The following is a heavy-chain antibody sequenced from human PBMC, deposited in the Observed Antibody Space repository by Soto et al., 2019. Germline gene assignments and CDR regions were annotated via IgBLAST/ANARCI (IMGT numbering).Heavy chain of an antibody. J-gene: IGHJ4*02. Sequence: QVQLVQSGAEVKKSGASVKVSCKASGYTFNSYNINWVRQAPGQGLEWMGWISAYTGNTNYAQNLQGRVTMTTDTSTSTEYMELRSLRSDDTAVYYCARSFYCSAGSCYSDYWGQGTLVTVSS. CDR1: GYTFNSYN. CDR3: ARSFYCSAGSCYSDY. V-gene: IGHV1-18*01. CDR2: ISAYTGNT. D-gene: IGHD2-15*01.